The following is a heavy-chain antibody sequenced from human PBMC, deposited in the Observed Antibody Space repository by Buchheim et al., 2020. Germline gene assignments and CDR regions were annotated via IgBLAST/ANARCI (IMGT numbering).Heavy chain of an antibody. CDR1: GASISGYY. V-gene: IGHV4-59*01. J-gene: IGHJ4*02. D-gene: IGHD2-15*01. Sequence: QVQLQESGPGLVKPSETLSLTCTVSGASISGYYWSWIRQPPGKGLEWIGYIYDSGITSYNPALKSRVTISVDTSKNQFSLKLSYVTAADTAVYYCARDRGRYCSGGSCSEFDYWGQGTL. CDR3: ARDRGRYCSGGSCSEFDY. CDR2: IYDSGIT.